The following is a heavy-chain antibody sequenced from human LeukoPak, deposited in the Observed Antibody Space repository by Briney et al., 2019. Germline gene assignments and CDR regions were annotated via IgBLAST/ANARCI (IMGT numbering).Heavy chain of an antibody. Sequence: GGSLRLPCAASGFTFSSYAMSWVRQAPGKGLEWVSAISGSGGSTYYADSVKGRFTISRDNSKNTLYLQMNSLRAEDTAVYYCAKGNYGGNYFDYWGQGTLVTVSS. CDR3: AKGNYGGNYFDY. CDR2: ISGSGGST. V-gene: IGHV3-23*01. J-gene: IGHJ4*02. D-gene: IGHD4-23*01. CDR1: GFTFSSYA.